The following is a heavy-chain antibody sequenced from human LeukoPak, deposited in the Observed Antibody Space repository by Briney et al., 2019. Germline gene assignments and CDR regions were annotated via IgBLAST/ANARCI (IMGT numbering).Heavy chain of an antibody. J-gene: IGHJ4*02. V-gene: IGHV3-49*04. CDR3: TRGRGSYYAKFDY. CDR1: GFTFGDYA. Sequence: PGGSLRLSCTASGFTFGDYAMSWVRQAPGKGLEWVGFIRSKAYGGTTEYAASVKGRFTISRDDSKSIAYLQMNSLKTEDTAVYYCTRGRGSYYAKFDYWGQGTLVTVSS. D-gene: IGHD1-26*01. CDR2: IRSKAYGGTT.